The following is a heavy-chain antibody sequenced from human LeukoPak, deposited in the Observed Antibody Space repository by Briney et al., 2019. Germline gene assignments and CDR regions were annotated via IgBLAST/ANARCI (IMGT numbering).Heavy chain of an antibody. Sequence: SETLSLTCTVSGGSINSYYWSWIRQPPGKGLEWIAYIYYSGSTSYNPSLKSRVTISVDTSKNQFSLKLSSVTAADTAVYYCARDRDGYNYFDYWGQGTLVTVSS. CDR1: GGSINSYY. CDR2: IYYSGST. J-gene: IGHJ4*02. D-gene: IGHD5-24*01. V-gene: IGHV4-59*01. CDR3: ARDRDGYNYFDY.